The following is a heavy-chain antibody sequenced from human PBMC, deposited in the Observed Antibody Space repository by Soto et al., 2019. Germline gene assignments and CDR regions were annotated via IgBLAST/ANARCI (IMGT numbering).Heavy chain of an antibody. J-gene: IGHJ5*02. D-gene: IGHD2-21*01. V-gene: IGHV5-10-1*01. CDR3: PRHSPLTYSSNWFDT. CDR2: IDPSDSYT. Sequence: GESLKISCKGSGYSFTSYWISWVRQMPGKGLEWMGRIDPSDSYTNYSPSFQGHVTISADKSISTAYLQWSSLKASDTAMYYCPRHSPLTYSSNWFDTWGQGTLVTVSS. CDR1: GYSFTSYW.